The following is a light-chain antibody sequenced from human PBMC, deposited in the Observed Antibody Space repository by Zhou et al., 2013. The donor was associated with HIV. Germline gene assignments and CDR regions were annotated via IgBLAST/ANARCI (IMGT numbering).Light chain of an antibody. CDR3: QQRSNWPRT. Sequence: DIVLTQYPGTLALSPGERATLSCRTSQSINSDSLAWLHQKPGQAPRLLIYGGSNRATGIPDRFSGSGSGTDFTLTISSLEPEDFAVYYCQQRSNWPRTFGQGTKVEIK. V-gene: IGKV3-11*01. CDR1: QSINSD. J-gene: IGKJ1*01. CDR2: GGS.